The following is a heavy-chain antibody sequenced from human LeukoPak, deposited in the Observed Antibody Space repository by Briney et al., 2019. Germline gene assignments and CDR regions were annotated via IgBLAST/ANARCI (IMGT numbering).Heavy chain of an antibody. CDR1: GGSFSGYY. CDR3: ARARNPGPSRWFDP. CDR2: INHSGST. J-gene: IGHJ5*02. Sequence: PSETLSLTCAVYGGSFSGYYWSWIRQPPGKGLEWIGEINHSGSTNYNPSLKSRVTISVDTSKNQFSLKLSSVTAADTAVYYCARARNPGPSRWFDPWGQGTLVTVSS. V-gene: IGHV4-34*01. D-gene: IGHD1-14*01.